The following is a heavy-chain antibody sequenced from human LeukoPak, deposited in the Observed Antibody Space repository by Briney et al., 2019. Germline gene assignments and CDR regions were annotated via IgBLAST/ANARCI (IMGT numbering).Heavy chain of an antibody. V-gene: IGHV1-69*13. D-gene: IGHD3-22*01. CDR1: GYTFTSYG. CDR2: IIPMFGTP. Sequence: SVKVSCKASGYTFTSYGISWVRQAPGQGLDWMGGIIPMFGTPNYAQKFQGRVTITADESTSTAYMELSSLRSEDTAVYYCARPNGGYYYEFDYWGQGTLVTVSS. CDR3: ARPNGGYYYEFDY. J-gene: IGHJ4*02.